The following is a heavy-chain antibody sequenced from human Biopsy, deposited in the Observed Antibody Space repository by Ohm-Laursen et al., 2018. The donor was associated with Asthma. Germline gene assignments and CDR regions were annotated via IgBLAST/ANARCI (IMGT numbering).Heavy chain of an antibody. CDR2: IKPDGSQT. Sequence: SLRLSCAASGFTFRNFGMHWVRQAPGKGLQWLVFIKPDGSQTYYAYSVKGRFTISRDNAKNSLYLQMNSLRAEDTAVYYCARDGPELPTELDYWGPGTLVTVSS. CDR1: GFTFRNFG. D-gene: IGHD1-14*01. V-gene: IGHV3-7*01. J-gene: IGHJ4*02. CDR3: ARDGPELPTELDY.